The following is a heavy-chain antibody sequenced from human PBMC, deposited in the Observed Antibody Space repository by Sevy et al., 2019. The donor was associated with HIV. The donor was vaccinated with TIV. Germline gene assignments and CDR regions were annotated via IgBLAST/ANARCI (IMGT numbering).Heavy chain of an antibody. J-gene: IGHJ6*02. CDR3: AKAGIKKEGHYLVYYYYGMDV. D-gene: IGHD1-20*01. CDR1: GFTFSSYG. Sequence: GSLRLSCAASGFTFSSYGMHWVRQAPGKGLEWVAFIRYDGSNKYYADSVKGRFTISRDNSKNTLYLQMNSLRAEDTAVYYCAKAGIKKEGHYLVYYYYGMDVWGQGTTVTVSS. V-gene: IGHV3-30*02. CDR2: IRYDGSNK.